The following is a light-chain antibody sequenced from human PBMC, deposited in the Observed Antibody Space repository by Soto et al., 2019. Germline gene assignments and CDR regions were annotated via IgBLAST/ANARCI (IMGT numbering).Light chain of an antibody. CDR1: QSVLYSSNNKNC. J-gene: IGKJ1*01. Sequence: DIVMTQSPDSLAVSLGERATINCKSSQSVLYSSNNKNCIAWYQQKPGQPPKLLISWASTRESGVPDRFSGRASGTDFTLTISSLQADVVAVYYYQQYYSIVTFGQGTKVEIK. CDR2: WAS. V-gene: IGKV4-1*01. CDR3: QQYYSIVT.